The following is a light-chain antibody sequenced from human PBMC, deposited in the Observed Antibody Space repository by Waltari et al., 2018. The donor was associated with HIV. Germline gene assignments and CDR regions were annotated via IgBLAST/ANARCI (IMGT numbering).Light chain of an antibody. V-gene: IGKV1-39*01. CDR2: GAS. CDR1: KNINNY. J-gene: IGKJ5*01. Sequence: DSQMTQPPYSLSAYVGDKVTITCRASKNINNYLNWYQQRPGTPPNLLIYGASSIQPGVPSRFSARASGANFTLTITRLQPEDFASYYCQQSFSAAITLGQGTRL. CDR3: QQSFSAAIT.